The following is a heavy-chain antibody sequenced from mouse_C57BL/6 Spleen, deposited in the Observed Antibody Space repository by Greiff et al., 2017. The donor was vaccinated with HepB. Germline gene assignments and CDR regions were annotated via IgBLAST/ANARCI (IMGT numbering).Heavy chain of an antibody. CDR2: IRSKSNNYAT. D-gene: IGHD1-1*01. CDR1: GFSFNTYA. J-gene: IGHJ4*01. CDR3: VRRPYYYGSSYGAMDY. Sequence: DVMLVESGGGLVQPKGSLKLSCAASGFSFNTYAMNWVRQAPGKGLEWVARIRSKSNNYATYYADSVKDRFTISRDDSESMLYLQMNNLKTEDTAMYYCVRRPYYYGSSYGAMDYWGQGTSVTVSS. V-gene: IGHV10-1*01.